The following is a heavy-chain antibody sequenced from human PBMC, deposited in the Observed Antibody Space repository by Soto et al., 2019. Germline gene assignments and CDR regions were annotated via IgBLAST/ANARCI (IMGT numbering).Heavy chain of an antibody. CDR1: GGSISSSSYY. CDR3: AVYYDSSGYYGFGFDP. V-gene: IGHV4-39*05. Sequence: SETPSLTCTVSGGSISSSSYYWGWVRQPPGKGLEWIGCIYYSGSTYYNPSLKSRVTISVDTSKNQFSLKLSSVTAADTAVYYCAVYYDSSGYYGFGFDPWGQGTLVTVSS. CDR2: IYYSGST. D-gene: IGHD3-22*01. J-gene: IGHJ5*02.